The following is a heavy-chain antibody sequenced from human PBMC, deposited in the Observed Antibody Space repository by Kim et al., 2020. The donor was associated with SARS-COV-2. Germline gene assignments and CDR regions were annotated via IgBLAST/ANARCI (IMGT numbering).Heavy chain of an antibody. CDR3: AKNSYGSGRGYYYYGMDV. V-gene: IGHV3-9*01. D-gene: IGHD3-10*01. J-gene: IGHJ6*02. Sequence: KGRFTISRDNAKNSLYLQMNSLRAEDTALYYCAKNSYGSGRGYYYYGMDVWGQGTTVTVSS.